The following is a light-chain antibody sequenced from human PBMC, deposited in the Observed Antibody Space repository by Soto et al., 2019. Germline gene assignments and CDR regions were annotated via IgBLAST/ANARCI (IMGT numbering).Light chain of an antibody. J-gene: IGLJ1*01. CDR3: SSYTSSSTDYV. V-gene: IGLV2-14*01. CDR1: SSDVGGYNY. Sequence: QSVLTQPASGSGSPGQSITISCTGTSSDVGGYNYVSWYQQHPGKAPKLMIYEVSNRPSGVSNRFSGSKSGNTASLTISGLQAEDEADYYCSSYTSSSTDYVFGTGTKLTVL. CDR2: EVS.